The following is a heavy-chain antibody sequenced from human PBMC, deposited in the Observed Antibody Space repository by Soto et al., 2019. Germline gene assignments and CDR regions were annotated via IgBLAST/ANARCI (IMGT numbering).Heavy chain of an antibody. CDR1: GFTFSSYD. CDR2: IGTAGDT. CDR3: ARVMVRPDGRGMDV. J-gene: IGHJ6*02. V-gene: IGHV3-13*01. Sequence: GGSLRLSCAASGFTFSSYDMHWVRQATGKGLEWVSAIGTAGDTYYPGSVKGRFTISRENAKNSLYLQMNSLRAEDTAVYYCARVMVRPDGRGMDVWGQGTTVTVSS. D-gene: IGHD2-21*01.